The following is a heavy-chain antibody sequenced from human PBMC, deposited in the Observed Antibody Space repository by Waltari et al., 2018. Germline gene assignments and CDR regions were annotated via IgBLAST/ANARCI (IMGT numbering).Heavy chain of an antibody. CDR2: IYHSGST. CDR3: ARVVTIFGVVIGAFDI. CDR1: GGSISSGGYS. V-gene: IGHV4-30-2*01. D-gene: IGHD3-3*01. J-gene: IGHJ3*02. Sequence: QLQLQESGSGLVKPSQTLSLTCAVSGGSISSGGYSWSWIRQPPGKGLEWIGYIYHSGSTYYNPSLKGRVTISVDRSKNQFSLKLSSVTAADTAVYYCARVVTIFGVVIGAFDIWGQGTMVTVSS.